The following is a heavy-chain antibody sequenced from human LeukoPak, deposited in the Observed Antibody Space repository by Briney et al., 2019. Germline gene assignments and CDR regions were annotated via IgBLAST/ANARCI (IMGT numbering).Heavy chain of an antibody. CDR3: ARVAPHCSSTSCYGAYYYYYMDV. D-gene: IGHD2-2*01. CDR2: IYYSGST. Sequence: SSETLSLTCTVYGGSISSYYWSWIRQPPGKGLEWIGYIYYSGSTNYNPSLKSRVTISVDTSKNQFSLKLSSVTAADTAVYYCARVAPHCSSTSCYGAYYYYYMDVWGKGTTVTVSS. V-gene: IGHV4-59*01. J-gene: IGHJ6*03. CDR1: GGSISSYY.